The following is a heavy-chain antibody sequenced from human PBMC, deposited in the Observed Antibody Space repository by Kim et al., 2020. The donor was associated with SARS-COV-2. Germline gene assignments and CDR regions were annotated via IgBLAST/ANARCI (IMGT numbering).Heavy chain of an antibody. CDR1: GYTFTSYG. CDR3: ARAWGDYGGNFDY. D-gene: IGHD4-17*01. CDR2: ISTYSGNA. Sequence: ASVKVSCKTSGYTFTSYGFAWVRQAPGQGLEWMGWISTYSGNARIAQRLQGRVTLSADTATTTAYMDLRSLRSDDTAVYYCARAWGDYGGNFDYWGQGTLVTVSS. V-gene: IGHV1-18*01. J-gene: IGHJ4*02.